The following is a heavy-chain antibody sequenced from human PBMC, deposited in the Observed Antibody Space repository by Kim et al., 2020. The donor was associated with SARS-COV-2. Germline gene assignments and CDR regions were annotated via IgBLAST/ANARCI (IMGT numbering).Heavy chain of an antibody. Sequence: SETLSLTCAVYGGSFSGYYWSWIRQPPGKGLEWIGEINHSGSTNYNPSLKSRVTISVDTSKNQFSLKLRSVTAADTAVYYCAAFSRGSGSYYYFDYWGQGTLVTVSS. J-gene: IGHJ4*02. CDR2: INHSGST. CDR3: AAFSRGSGSYYYFDY. D-gene: IGHD3-10*01. CDR1: GGSFSGYY. V-gene: IGHV4-34*01.